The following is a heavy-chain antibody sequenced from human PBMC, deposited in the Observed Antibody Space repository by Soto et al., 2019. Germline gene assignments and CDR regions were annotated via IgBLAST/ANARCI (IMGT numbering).Heavy chain of an antibody. CDR3: ASFGVASMNWFDP. Sequence: PSETLSLTCTVSGGSISSGDYYWSWIRQPPGKGLEWIGYIYYSGSTYYNPSLKSRVTLSVDTSKNQFSLKLSSVTAADTAVYYCASFGVASMNWFDPWGQGTLVTVSS. J-gene: IGHJ5*02. CDR1: GGSISSGDYY. V-gene: IGHV4-30-4*01. CDR2: IYYSGST. D-gene: IGHD3-3*01.